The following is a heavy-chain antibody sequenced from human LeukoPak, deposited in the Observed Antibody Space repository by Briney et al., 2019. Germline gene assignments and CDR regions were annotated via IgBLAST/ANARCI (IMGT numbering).Heavy chain of an antibody. D-gene: IGHD6-6*01. J-gene: IGHJ3*02. CDR2: IYYSGNI. V-gene: IGHV4-39*02. Sequence: SETLSLTCSVSGGSVSSSSYYWGWIRQTPGKGLEWIGSIYYSGNIYYNLSLKSRVTISVDTTKNQFSLKVNSVTAADTAVYYCARDLSIAARGGIWGQGTMVTVSS. CDR3: ARDLSIAARGGI. CDR1: GGSVSSSSYY.